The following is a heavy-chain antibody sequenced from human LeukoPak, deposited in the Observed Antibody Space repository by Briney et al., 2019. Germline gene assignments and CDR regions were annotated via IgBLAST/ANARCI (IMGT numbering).Heavy chain of an antibody. CDR3: AKPLYGSGSFYHLDV. V-gene: IGHV3-30*18. J-gene: IGHJ6*02. D-gene: IGHD3-10*01. CDR2: ISYDGSNK. Sequence: GWSLRLSCEASGFTFSNYAMSWVRQAPGRGLEWVALISYDGSNKYYADSVKGRFTISKDNSKNTLYLQMNSLRAEDTAVYYCAKPLYGSGSFYHLDVWGQGTTVTVSS. CDR1: GFTFSNYA.